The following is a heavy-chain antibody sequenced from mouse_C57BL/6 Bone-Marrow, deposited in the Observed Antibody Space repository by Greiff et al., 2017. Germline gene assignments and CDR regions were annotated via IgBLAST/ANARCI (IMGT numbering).Heavy chain of an antibody. D-gene: IGHD1-1*01. J-gene: IGHJ1*03. Sequence: VQLQQPGAELVRPGSSVKLSCKASGYTFTSYWMHWVKQRPIQGLEWIGNIDPSDSETHYNQKFKDKATLTVDKSSSTAYMQLSSLTSEDSAVYYCASCPFCYGSSYGYFDVWGTGTTVTVSS. CDR2: IDPSDSET. CDR1: GYTFTSYW. CDR3: ASCPFCYGSSYGYFDV. V-gene: IGHV1-52*01.